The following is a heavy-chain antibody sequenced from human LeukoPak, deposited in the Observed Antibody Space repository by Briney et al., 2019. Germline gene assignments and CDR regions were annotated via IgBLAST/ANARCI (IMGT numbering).Heavy chain of an antibody. Sequence: PGGSLRLSCAASGFTFSSYEMNWVRQAPGKGLAWVSYISSSGSTIYYADSVKGRFTISRDNAKNSLYLQMNSLRAEDTAVYYCARSSGYCSGGSCPEYFQHWGQGTLVTVSS. J-gene: IGHJ1*01. CDR1: GFTFSSYE. V-gene: IGHV3-48*03. CDR3: ARSSGYCSGGSCPEYFQH. D-gene: IGHD2-15*01. CDR2: ISSSGSTI.